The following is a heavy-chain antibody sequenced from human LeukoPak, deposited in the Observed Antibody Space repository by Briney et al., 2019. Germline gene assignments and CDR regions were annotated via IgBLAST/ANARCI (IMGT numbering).Heavy chain of an antibody. J-gene: IGHJ5*02. D-gene: IGHD2-2*01. CDR1: GDSVSSNSVT. CDR3: ARRLTQYDCFDP. CDR2: TYYRSTWYN. V-gene: IGHV6-1*01. Sequence: SQTLSLTCAIPGDSVSSNSVTWNWIRQSPSRGLEWLGRTYYRSTWYNDYAVSVRGRITVNPDISKNQFSLHLNSVTPEDTAVYYCARRLTQYDCFDPWGQGILVTVSS.